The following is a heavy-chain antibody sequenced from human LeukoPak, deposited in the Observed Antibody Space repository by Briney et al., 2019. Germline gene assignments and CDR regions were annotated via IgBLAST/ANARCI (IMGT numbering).Heavy chain of an antibody. D-gene: IGHD2-15*01. J-gene: IGHJ3*02. CDR1: GVSISSYY. CDR2: IYYSGST. V-gene: IGHV4-59*01. Sequence: PSETLSLTCTVSGVSISSYYWSWIRQPPGKGLEWIGYIYYSGSTNYNPSLKSRVTISVDTSKNQFSLKLSSVTAADTAVYYCARVWYDAFDIWGQGTMVTVSS. CDR3: ARVWYDAFDI.